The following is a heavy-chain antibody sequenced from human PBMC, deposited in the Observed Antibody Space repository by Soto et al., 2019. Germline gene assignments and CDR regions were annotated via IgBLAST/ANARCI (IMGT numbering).Heavy chain of an antibody. CDR2: VSHDGSNK. J-gene: IGHJ4*02. D-gene: IGHD3-10*01. Sequence: SLELSCAASGFTFSNCAIHWVRQAPGKGLEWVAVVSHDGSNKNYADSVKGRFTISRDNSNNTLYLQMNSLRAEHTAVYYCARNYYGSGSYLGPFGYWGQGTLVTGSS. CDR1: GFTFSNCA. V-gene: IGHV3-30-3*01. CDR3: ARNYYGSGSYLGPFGY.